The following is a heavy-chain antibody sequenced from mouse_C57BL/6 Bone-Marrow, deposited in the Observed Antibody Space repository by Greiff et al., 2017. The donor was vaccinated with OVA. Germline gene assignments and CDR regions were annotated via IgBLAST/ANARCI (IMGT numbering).Heavy chain of an antibody. Sequence: VHLVESGAELARPGASVKMSCKASGYTFTSYTMHWVKQRPGQGLEWIGYINPSSGYTKYNQKFKDKATLTADKSSSTAYMQLSSLTSEDSAVYYCARNPVRAYWGQGTLVTVSA. J-gene: IGHJ3*01. CDR1: GYTFTSYT. CDR2: INPSSGYT. D-gene: IGHD1-1*01. V-gene: IGHV1-4*01. CDR3: ARNPVRAY.